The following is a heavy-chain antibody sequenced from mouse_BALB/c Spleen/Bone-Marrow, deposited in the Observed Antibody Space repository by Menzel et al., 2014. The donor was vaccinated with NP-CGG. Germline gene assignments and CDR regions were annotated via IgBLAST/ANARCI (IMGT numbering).Heavy chain of an antibody. J-gene: IGHJ4*01. CDR1: GYTFSSYW. V-gene: IGHV1-9*01. CDR2: ILPGSGGT. CDR3: ARSMDY. Sequence: VKLQESGAELMKPGASVKISCKATGYTFSSYWIEWVKQRPGHGLGWIGEILPGSGGTNYNEKFKGKATFTADTSSNPAYMQLNRLTSEDSAVYYCARSMDYWGQGTSVTVSS.